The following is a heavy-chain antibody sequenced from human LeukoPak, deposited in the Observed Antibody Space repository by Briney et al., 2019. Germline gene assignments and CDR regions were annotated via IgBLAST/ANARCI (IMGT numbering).Heavy chain of an antibody. CDR2: ISGSGGTS. CDR3: AKDLGGYSYGYE. J-gene: IGHJ4*02. D-gene: IGHD5-18*01. V-gene: IGHV3-23*01. Sequence: GGSLRLSCAASGFTFSSHAMSWVRQAPGKGLEWVSGISGSGGTSYYADSVKGRFTISRDNSKNTLYLQMNSLRAEDTAVYYCAKDLGGYSYGYEWGQGTLVTVSS. CDR1: GFTFSSHA.